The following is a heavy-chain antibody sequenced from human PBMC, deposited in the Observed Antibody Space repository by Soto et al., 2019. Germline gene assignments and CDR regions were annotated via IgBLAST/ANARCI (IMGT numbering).Heavy chain of an antibody. CDR3: ARGGSGWSGLHWYFDL. Sequence: QVQLVQSGAEVQKPGSSVKVSCKASGGTFSSYAISWVRQAPGQGLEWMGGIIPIFGTANYAQKFQGRVTITADESTSTAYMELSSLRSEDTAVYYCARGGSGWSGLHWYFDLWGRGTLVTVSS. D-gene: IGHD6-19*01. J-gene: IGHJ2*01. V-gene: IGHV1-69*01. CDR2: IIPIFGTA. CDR1: GGTFSSYA.